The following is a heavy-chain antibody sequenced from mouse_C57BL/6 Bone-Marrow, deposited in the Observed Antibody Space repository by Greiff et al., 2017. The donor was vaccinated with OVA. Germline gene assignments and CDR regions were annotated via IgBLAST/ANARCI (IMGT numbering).Heavy chain of an antibody. J-gene: IGHJ2*01. Sequence: EVKVVESGEGLVKPGGSLKLSCAASGFTFSSYAMSWVRQTPEKRLEWVAYISSGGDYIYYADTVKGRFTISRDNARNTLYLQMSSLKSEDTAMYYCTREYYYGTLDYWGRGTTLTVSS. CDR2: ISSGGDYI. CDR3: TREYYYGTLDY. CDR1: GFTFSSYA. D-gene: IGHD1-1*01. V-gene: IGHV5-9-1*02.